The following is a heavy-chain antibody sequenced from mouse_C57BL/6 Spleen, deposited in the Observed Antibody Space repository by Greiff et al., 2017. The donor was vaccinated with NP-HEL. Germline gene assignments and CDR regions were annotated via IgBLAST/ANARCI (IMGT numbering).Heavy chain of an antibody. J-gene: IGHJ2*01. CDR1: GFTFSSYA. CDR2: ISDGGSYT. V-gene: IGHV5-4*01. D-gene: IGHD2-1*01. CDR3: ARESYGNFDY. Sequence: EVQLVESGGGLVKPGGSLKLSCAASGFTFSSYAMSWVRQTPEKRLEWVATISDGGSYTYYPDNVKGRFTISRDNAKNNLYLQMSHLKSEDTAMYYCARESYGNFDYWGQGTTLTVSS.